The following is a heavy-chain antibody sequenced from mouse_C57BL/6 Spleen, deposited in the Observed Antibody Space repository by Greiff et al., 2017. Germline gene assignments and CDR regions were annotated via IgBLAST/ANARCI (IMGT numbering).Heavy chain of an antibody. CDR1: GYTFTSYW. CDR2: IDPSDNYT. V-gene: IGHV1-50*01. J-gene: IGHJ2*01. D-gene: IGHD1-1*01. Sequence: QQSCKASGYTFTSYWMQWVKQRPGQGLEWIGEIDPSDNYTNYNQKFKGKATLTVDTSSSTAYMQLSSLTSEDSAVYYCAREVLRYYFDYWGQGTTLTVSS. CDR3: AREVLRYYFDY.